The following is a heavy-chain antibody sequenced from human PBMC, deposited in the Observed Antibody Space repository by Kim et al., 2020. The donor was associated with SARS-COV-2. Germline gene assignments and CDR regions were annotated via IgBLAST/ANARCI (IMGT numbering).Heavy chain of an antibody. CDR1: GFTFSDYY. CDR3: ARGCIAAGNGWDGSGMDV. D-gene: IGHD6-13*01. Sequence: GGSLRLSCAASGFTFSDYYMSWIRQAPGKGLEWVSYISSSGSTIYYADSVKGRFTISRDNAKNSLYLQMNSLRAEDTAVYYCARGCIAAGNGWDGSGMDVWGQGTTVTVSS. CDR2: ISSSGSTI. V-gene: IGHV3-11*01. J-gene: IGHJ6*02.